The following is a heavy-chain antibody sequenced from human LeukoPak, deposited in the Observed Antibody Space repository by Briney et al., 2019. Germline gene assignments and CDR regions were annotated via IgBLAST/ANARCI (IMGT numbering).Heavy chain of an antibody. CDR1: GFTLRSYW. CDR2: IKQDGSEI. J-gene: IGHJ4*02. CDR3: ARDYYDSSGYYNFDY. V-gene: IGHV3-7*01. Sequence: GGSLRLSCAASGFTLRSYWMTWVRQAPGKGLEWVANIKQDGSEIHYVDSVKGRFTISRDNAKNSLYLQMNSLRAEDTAVYYCARDYYDSSGYYNFDYWGQGTLVTVSS. D-gene: IGHD3-22*01.